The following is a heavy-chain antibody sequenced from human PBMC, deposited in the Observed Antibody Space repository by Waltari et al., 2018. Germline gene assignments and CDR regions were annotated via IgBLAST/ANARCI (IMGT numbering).Heavy chain of an antibody. J-gene: IGHJ4*02. D-gene: IGHD3-3*01. CDR1: GVTFSSYW. V-gene: IGHV3-74*01. Sequence: EVQLVESGGGLVQPGGSLRLPCEASGVTFSSYWMHWVRQAPGTGLVWVSRINIDGTTTNYADSVKGRFTISIDNAKNTLYLQMNSLRAEDTAVYYCARGGLYYDFWSGYRLIDYWGQGTLVTVPS. CDR2: INIDGTTT. CDR3: ARGGLYYDFWSGYRLIDY.